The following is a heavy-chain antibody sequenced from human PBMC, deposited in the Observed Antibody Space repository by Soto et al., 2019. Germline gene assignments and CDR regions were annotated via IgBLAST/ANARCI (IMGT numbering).Heavy chain of an antibody. J-gene: IGHJ5*02. CDR2: ISYDGSNK. D-gene: IGHD3-22*01. V-gene: IGHV3-30-3*01. CDR3: ARDQRSTMSP. CDR1: GFTFTSYG. Sequence: GGSLTLSCAASGFTFTSYGMHWVRQAPGKGLEWVAVISYDGSNKYYADSVKGRFTISRDNSKNTLYLQMNSLRAEDTAVYYCARDQRSTMSPWGQGTLVTVSS.